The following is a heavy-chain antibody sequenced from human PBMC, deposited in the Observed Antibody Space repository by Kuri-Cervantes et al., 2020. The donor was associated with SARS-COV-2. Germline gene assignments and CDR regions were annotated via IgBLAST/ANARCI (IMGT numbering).Heavy chain of an antibody. J-gene: IGHJ4*02. CDR1: GFTFSSYS. Sequence: GGSLRLSCAASGFTFSSYSMNWVRQAPGKGLEWVSFISSSSSYIYYADSVKGRFTISRDNAKNSLYLQMNSLRAEDTAVYYCVRVTTVTEGYWGQGTLVTVSS. CDR3: VRVTTVTEGY. CDR2: ISSSSSYI. V-gene: IGHV3-21*01. D-gene: IGHD4-11*01.